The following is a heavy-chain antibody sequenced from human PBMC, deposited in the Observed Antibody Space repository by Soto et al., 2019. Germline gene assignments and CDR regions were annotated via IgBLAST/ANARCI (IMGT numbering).Heavy chain of an antibody. CDR1: GYTFTSYY. CDR3: AKARATAGTLGFGEYYFDY. V-gene: IGHV1-46*01. D-gene: IGHD3-10*01. Sequence: ASVKVSCKAAGYTFTSYYMHWVRQAPGQGLEWMGIINPSGGSTSYAQKFQGRVTMTWDTSTSTVYMELSSVRYEDTAVYYCAKARATAGTLGFGEYYFDYWGQGTLVTVSS. CDR2: INPSGGST. J-gene: IGHJ4*02.